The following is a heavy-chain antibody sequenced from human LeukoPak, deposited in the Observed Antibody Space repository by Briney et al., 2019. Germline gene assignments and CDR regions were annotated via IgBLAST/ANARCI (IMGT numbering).Heavy chain of an antibody. CDR3: ARDLDYYYGMDV. Sequence: GGSLRLSCAASGFTFSSYAMSWVRQAPGKGLEWVSAISGSGGSTYYADSVKGRFTISRDNSKNTLYLQMNSLRAEDTAVYYCARDLDYYYGMDVWGQGTTVTVSS. CDR2: ISGSGGST. CDR1: GFTFSSYA. D-gene: IGHD3-16*01. V-gene: IGHV3-23*01. J-gene: IGHJ6*02.